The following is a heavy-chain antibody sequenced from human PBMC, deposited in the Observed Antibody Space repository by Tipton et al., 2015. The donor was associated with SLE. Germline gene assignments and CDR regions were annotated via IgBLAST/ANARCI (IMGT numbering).Heavy chain of an antibody. Sequence: SLRLSCAASGFTFDDYAMHWVRQAPGKGLEWVSGFSWDSGSIGYADSVKGRFTISRDNAKNSLYLQMNSLRAEATALYYCAKSGLLRYFDWDRDYYYYYMDVWGKGTTVTVSS. D-gene: IGHD3-9*01. CDR1: GFTFDDYA. V-gene: IGHV3-9*01. CDR3: AKSGLLRYFDWDRDYYYYYMDV. J-gene: IGHJ6*03. CDR2: FSWDSGSI.